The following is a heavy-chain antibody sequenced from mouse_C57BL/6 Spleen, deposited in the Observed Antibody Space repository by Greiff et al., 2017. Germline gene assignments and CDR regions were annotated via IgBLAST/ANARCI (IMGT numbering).Heavy chain of an antibody. CDR1: GYTFTSYW. CDR3: ARFGTTVVADY. J-gene: IGHJ2*01. D-gene: IGHD1-1*01. CDR2: IYPGSGST. Sequence: QVQLQQSGAELVKPGASVKMSCKASGYTFTSYWIPWVKQRPGQGLEWIGDIYPGSGSTNYNEKFKSKATLTVDKSSSTAYMRLSSLTSEDSAVYYCARFGTTVVADYWGQGTTLTVSS. V-gene: IGHV1-55*01.